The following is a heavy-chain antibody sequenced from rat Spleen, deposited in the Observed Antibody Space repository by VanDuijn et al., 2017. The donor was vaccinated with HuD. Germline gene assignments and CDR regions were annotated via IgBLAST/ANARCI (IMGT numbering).Heavy chain of an antibody. Sequence: QVQLKESGPGLVQPSQTLSLTCTVSGFSLSNYGLIWVRQPPGKGLEWMGGIWGDESTNYNSALKSRLSISRDTSKSQVFLKRNSLQTYDTAIYFCTRSYGGYSQHWFAYWGQGTLVTVSS. CDR3: TRSYGGYSQHWFAY. D-gene: IGHD1-11*01. CDR1: GFSLSNYG. CDR2: IWGDEST. J-gene: IGHJ3*01. V-gene: IGHV2-13*01.